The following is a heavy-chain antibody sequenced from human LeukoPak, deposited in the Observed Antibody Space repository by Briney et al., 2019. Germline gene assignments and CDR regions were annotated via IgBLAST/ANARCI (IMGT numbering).Heavy chain of an antibody. CDR1: GYTFTGYY. Sequence: ASVKVSCKASGYTFTGYYMHWVRQAPGQGLEWMGWINPNSGGTNYAQKFQGWVTMTRDTSISTAYMELSRLRSDDTAVYYCARGYGDYGAEYFQHWGQGTPVTVSS. V-gene: IGHV1-2*04. D-gene: IGHD4-17*01. CDR2: INPNSGGT. CDR3: ARGYGDYGAEYFQH. J-gene: IGHJ1*01.